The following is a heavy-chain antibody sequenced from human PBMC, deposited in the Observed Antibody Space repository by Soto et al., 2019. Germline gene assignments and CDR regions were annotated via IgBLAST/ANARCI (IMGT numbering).Heavy chain of an antibody. J-gene: IGHJ4*02. V-gene: IGHV3-23*04. CDR2: ISTSGGST. CDR3: AEGQGSGYYYLAF. CDR1: GFTFSSYA. D-gene: IGHD3-22*01. Sequence: EVQLVESGGGLVKPGGSLRLSCAASGFTFSSYATSWVRQAPGKGLEWVSVISTSGGSTYYADSVKGRFTISRGNSKNRLYLQMKVFRDEDTAVYYCAEGQGSGYYYLAFWGQGTVVTVSS.